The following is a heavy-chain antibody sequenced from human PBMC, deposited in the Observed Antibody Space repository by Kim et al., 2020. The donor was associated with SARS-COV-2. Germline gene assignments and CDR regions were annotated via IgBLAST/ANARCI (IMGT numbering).Heavy chain of an antibody. CDR3: ARRTSGAYFYFDY. CDR1: GFTFSSYS. CDR2: ISSSISTI. J-gene: IGHJ4*02. D-gene: IGHD1-26*01. Sequence: GGSLRLSCAASGFTFSSYSMSWVRQAPGKGLEWVSYISSSISTIYHADSVKGRFTISRDNAKNSLYLQMNSLRAEDTAVYYCARRTSGAYFYFDYWGQGT. V-gene: IGHV3-48*01.